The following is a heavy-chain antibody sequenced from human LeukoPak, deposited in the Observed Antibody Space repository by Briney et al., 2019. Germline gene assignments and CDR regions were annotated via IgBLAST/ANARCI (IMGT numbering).Heavy chain of an antibody. V-gene: IGHV3-7*04. J-gene: IGHJ4*02. Sequence: GGSLRLSCAASGFTFSRSWMIWVRQAPGKGLEWVANIKEDGSQKFYVDSVKGRFTISRDNARNSLYLQMSSLRAEDTAVYYCARGFGDCWGQGTLGTVSS. CDR3: ARGFGDC. CDR1: GFTFSRSW. D-gene: IGHD3-10*01. CDR2: IKEDGSQK.